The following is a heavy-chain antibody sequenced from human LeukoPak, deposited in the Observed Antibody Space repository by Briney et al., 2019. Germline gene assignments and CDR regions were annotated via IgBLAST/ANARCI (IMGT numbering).Heavy chain of an antibody. CDR3: ARTVAGPLYFDY. CDR1: GYTLTELS. V-gene: IGHV1-24*01. Sequence: ASVKVSCKVSGYTLTELSMHWVRQAPGKGLEWMGGFDPEDGETIYAQKFQGRVTMTEDTSTDTAYMELSSLRPEDTAVYYCARTVAGPLYFDYWGQGTLVTVSS. CDR2: FDPEDGET. D-gene: IGHD6-19*01. J-gene: IGHJ4*02.